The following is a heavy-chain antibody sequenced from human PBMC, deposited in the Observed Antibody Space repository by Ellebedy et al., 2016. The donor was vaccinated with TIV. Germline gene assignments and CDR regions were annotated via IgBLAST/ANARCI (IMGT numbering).Heavy chain of an antibody. CDR3: AKRDLPYSGTDAFDV. D-gene: IGHD3-10*01. V-gene: IGHV3-23*05. J-gene: IGHJ3*01. CDR1: GFAFGTYG. CDR2: FYGSAPQT. Sequence: GESLKISCAASGFAFGTYGMNWVRQAPGRGLEWVAGFYGSAPQTYYKESVRGRFTISRDNSKNMLYLQLDSLGAEDTAVYYCAKRDLPYSGTDAFDVWGRGTMVTVSS.